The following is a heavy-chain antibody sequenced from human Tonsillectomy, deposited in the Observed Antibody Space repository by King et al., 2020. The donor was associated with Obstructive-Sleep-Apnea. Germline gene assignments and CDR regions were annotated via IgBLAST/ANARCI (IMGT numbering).Heavy chain of an antibody. CDR1: GFTFSSYA. J-gene: IGHJ6*02. V-gene: IGHV3-30*04. CDR2: ISYDGSNK. D-gene: IGHD4-17*01. CDR3: ARDQFYGDYNIYYYYYGMDV. Sequence: QLVQSGGGVVQPGRSLRLSCAASGFTFSSYAMHWVRQAPGKGLEWVAGISYDGSNKYYAESVKGRFTISRDNSKNTLYLQMNSLRAEDTAVYYFARDQFYGDYNIYYYYYGMDVWGQGTTVTVSS.